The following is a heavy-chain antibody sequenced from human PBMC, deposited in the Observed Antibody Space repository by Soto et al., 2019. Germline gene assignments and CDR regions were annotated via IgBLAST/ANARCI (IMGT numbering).Heavy chain of an antibody. CDR3: AFNGGSGSYYFDY. D-gene: IGHD3-10*01. CDR2: ISGGGETT. V-gene: IGHV3-23*01. Sequence: EVQLLESGGGLVQPGGSLRLSCAASGFTFSSYAMWWVRQAPGKGLECVSAISGGGETTYYADSVKGRFTISRDNSKNTLYLQMNSLRAEDTAVYYCAFNGGSGSYYFDYWGQGNLVTVSS. CDR1: GFTFSSYA. J-gene: IGHJ4*02.